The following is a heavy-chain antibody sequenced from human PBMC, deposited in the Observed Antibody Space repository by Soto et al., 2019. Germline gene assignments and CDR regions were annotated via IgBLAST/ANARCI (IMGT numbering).Heavy chain of an antibody. V-gene: IGHV5-10-1*01. Sequence: PGESLKISCTGFGYTFTTVWISWVRQMPGKGLEWMGRIDPRDSYVNYSPSFQGHVTISLDKSISTAYLQWGSLKASDTAMYYCARLFCSTTTCDSWFDPWGQGTLVTVS. CDR3: ARLFCSTTTCDSWFDP. CDR1: GYTFTTVW. D-gene: IGHD2-2*01. CDR2: IDPRDSYV. J-gene: IGHJ5*02.